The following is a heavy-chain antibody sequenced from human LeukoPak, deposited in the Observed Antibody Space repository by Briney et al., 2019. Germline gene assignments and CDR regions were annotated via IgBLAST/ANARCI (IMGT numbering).Heavy chain of an antibody. D-gene: IGHD3-16*01. CDR3: ARGESEYVIVY. Sequence: WASVRVSCKASGYTFTSYYMDWVRQAPGQGLEWMGIINPSGGSTSYAQKFQGRVTMTRDTSTSTVCMELSSLRSEDTAVYYCARGESEYVIVYWGQGTLVTVSS. CDR1: GYTFTSYY. CDR2: INPSGGST. J-gene: IGHJ4*02. V-gene: IGHV1-46*01.